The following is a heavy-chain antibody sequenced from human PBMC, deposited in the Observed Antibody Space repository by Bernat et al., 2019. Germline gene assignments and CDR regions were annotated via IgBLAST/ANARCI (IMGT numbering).Heavy chain of an antibody. CDR2: IWYDGSNK. CDR3: ARDQGGSYYGDVDY. Sequence: QVQLVESGGGVVQPGRSLRLSCAASGFTFSSYGMHWVRQAPGKGLEWVAVIWYDGSNKYYADSVKGRFTISRDNSKNTLYLQMNSLRAEDTAVYYCARDQGGSYYGDVDYWGQGTLVTVSS. J-gene: IGHJ4*02. V-gene: IGHV3-33*01. CDR1: GFTFSSYG. D-gene: IGHD1-26*01.